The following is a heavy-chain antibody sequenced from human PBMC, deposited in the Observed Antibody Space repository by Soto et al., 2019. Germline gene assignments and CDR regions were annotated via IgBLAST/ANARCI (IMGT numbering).Heavy chain of an antibody. D-gene: IGHD5-18*01. J-gene: IGHJ5*02. Sequence: TLSLTCTVSGGSISSYYWSWIRQPPGKGLEWIGYIYYSGSTNYNPSLKSRVTISVDASKNQFSLKLSSVTAADTAVYYCARYSYGSSRYNWFDPWGQGTLVTVSS. V-gene: IGHV4-59*01. CDR3: ARYSYGSSRYNWFDP. CDR2: IYYSGST. CDR1: GGSISSYY.